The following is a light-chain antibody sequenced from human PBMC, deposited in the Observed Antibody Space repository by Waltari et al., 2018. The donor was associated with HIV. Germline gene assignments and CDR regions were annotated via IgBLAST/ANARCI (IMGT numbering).Light chain of an antibody. CDR1: QSVSSY. CDR2: DAF. J-gene: IGKJ2*01. V-gene: IGKV3-11*01. Sequence: EIVLTQSPATLSLSPGERATLSCRASQSVSSYLAWYQQKPGQAPRLLVYDAFNRAPGIPARFSGSGSGTDFTLTISSLEPEDVAVYYCQQRSNWPHTFGQGTKLEIK. CDR3: QQRSNWPHT.